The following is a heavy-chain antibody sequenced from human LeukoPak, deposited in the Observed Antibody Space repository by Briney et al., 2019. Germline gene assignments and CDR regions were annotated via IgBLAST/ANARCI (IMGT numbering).Heavy chain of an antibody. CDR1: GDSISYFY. J-gene: IGHJ4*02. V-gene: IGHV4-4*07. CDR3: ARGVIQAGGNDFDY. Sequence: PSETLSLTCSVSGDSISYFYWSWLRQAAGKELEWIGRISSSGNTDYNASLKSRVTMSVDTSKNQLSLKVISVTAADTAVYYCARGVIQAGGNDFDYWGQGTLVTVSS. CDR2: ISSSGNT. D-gene: IGHD4-23*01.